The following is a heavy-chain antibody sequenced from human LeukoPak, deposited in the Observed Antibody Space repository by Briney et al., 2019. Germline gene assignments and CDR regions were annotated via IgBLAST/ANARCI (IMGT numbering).Heavy chain of an antibody. CDR1: EFPFSNYG. J-gene: IGHJ6*02. D-gene: IGHD1-26*01. V-gene: IGHV3-30*18. CDR3: AKDWRWEQPIYGMNV. CDR2: ISYDESNK. Sequence: GGSLRLSCAASEFPFSNYGMHWVRQAPGKGLEWVAFISYDESNKYYRDSVKGRFTISRDNSKNMLYLQLNSLRAEDTAVYYCAKDWRWEQPIYGMNVWGQGTTVTVSS.